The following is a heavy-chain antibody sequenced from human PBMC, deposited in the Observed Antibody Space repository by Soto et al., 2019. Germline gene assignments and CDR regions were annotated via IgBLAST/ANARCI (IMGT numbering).Heavy chain of an antibody. CDR3: AKDGAAAPYYYYYMDV. J-gene: IGHJ6*03. CDR1: GFTFSSYA. D-gene: IGHD6-13*01. V-gene: IGHV3-23*01. CDR2: ISGSGGST. Sequence: EVQLLESGGGLVQPGGSLRLSCAASGFTFSSYAMSWVRQAPGKGLEWVSAISGSGGSTYYADSVKSRFTISRDNSKNTLYLQMNSLRAEDTAVYYCAKDGAAAPYYYYYMDVWGKGTTVTVSS.